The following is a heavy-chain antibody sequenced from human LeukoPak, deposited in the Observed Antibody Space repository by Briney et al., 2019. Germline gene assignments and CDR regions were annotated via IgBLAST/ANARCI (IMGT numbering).Heavy chain of an antibody. J-gene: IGHJ4*02. CDR2: ISGSGGST. Sequence: GGSLRLSCAASGFTFSSYAMSWVRQAPGKGLEWVSAISGSGGSTYYADSVKGRFTISRVNSKNTLYLQMNSLRAEDTAVYYCAKDLSSSWKSYYFDYWGQGTLVTVSS. CDR3: AKDLSSSWKSYYFDY. V-gene: IGHV3-23*01. D-gene: IGHD6-13*01. CDR1: GFTFSSYA.